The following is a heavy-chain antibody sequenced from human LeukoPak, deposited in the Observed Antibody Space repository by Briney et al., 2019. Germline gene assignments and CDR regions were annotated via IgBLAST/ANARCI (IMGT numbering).Heavy chain of an antibody. D-gene: IGHD5-18*01. CDR1: GFTVSSNY. Sequence: QPGGSLRLSCAASGFTVSSNYMSWVRQAPGKGLEWVSVIYSGGSTYYADSVKGRFTISRDNSKNTLYLQMNSLRAEDTAVYYCARGVGGYSYGTDYWGQGTLVTVSS. CDR3: ARGVGGYSYGTDY. V-gene: IGHV3-53*01. CDR2: IYSGGST. J-gene: IGHJ4*02.